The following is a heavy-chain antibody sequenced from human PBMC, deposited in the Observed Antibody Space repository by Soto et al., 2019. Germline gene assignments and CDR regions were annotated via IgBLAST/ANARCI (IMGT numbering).Heavy chain of an antibody. CDR1: GFTFSSYG. V-gene: IGHV3-33*01. J-gene: IGHJ4*02. D-gene: IGHD3-3*01. CDR2: IWYDGSNK. CDR3: ARDGHLHTYYDFWSGSLFDY. Sequence: GGSLRLSCAASGFTFSSYGMHWVRQAPGKGLEWVAVIWYDGSNKYYADSVKGRFTISRDNSKNTLYLQMNSLRAEDTAVYYCARDGHLHTYYDFWSGSLFDYWGQGTLVTVSS.